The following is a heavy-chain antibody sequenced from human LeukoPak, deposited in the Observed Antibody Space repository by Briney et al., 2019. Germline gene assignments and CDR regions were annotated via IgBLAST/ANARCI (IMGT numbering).Heavy chain of an antibody. D-gene: IGHD2-15*01. V-gene: IGHV1-69*06. Sequence: SVKVSCKASGGSFSSYAISWVRQAPGQGLEWMGRIIPIFGTANYAQRFQDRVTITADIVSSTAYMELTSLTSGDTAVYFCAKQGVARQDYYMDVWGNGTTVTVSS. CDR2: IIPIFGTA. CDR1: GGSFSSYA. J-gene: IGHJ6*03. CDR3: AKQGVARQDYYMDV.